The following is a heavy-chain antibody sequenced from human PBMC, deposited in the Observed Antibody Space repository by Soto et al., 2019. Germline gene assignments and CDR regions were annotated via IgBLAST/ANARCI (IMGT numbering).Heavy chain of an antibody. Sequence: ASVKVSCKASGFSSTGYYIHWLRQAPGQGLEWMGWINAHSGGTEYAQKFQGRVTLTRDTSIATAYLTLTSLTSDDTALYYCTRNRAKFDTWGQGTPVTVSS. V-gene: IGHV1-2*02. D-gene: IGHD1-26*01. CDR2: INAHSGGT. J-gene: IGHJ5*02. CDR1: GFSSTGYY. CDR3: TRNRAKFDT.